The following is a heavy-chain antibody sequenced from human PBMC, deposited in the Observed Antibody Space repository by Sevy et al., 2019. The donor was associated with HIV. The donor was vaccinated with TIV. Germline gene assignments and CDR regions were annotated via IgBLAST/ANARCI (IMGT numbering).Heavy chain of an antibody. CDR3: AGGRFDSTGSFDAFDI. CDR1: GITFSGYA. Sequence: GGSLRLSCAAPGITFSGYAMNWVRQAPGKGLDWVSTIYGSAGVTYYADSVKRRFTISRDNSKNTLFLQMNNLRAEDTAVCYCAGGRFDSTGSFDAFDIWGRGTLVTVSS. J-gene: IGHJ3*02. CDR2: IYGSAGVT. D-gene: IGHD3-22*01. V-gene: IGHV3-23*01.